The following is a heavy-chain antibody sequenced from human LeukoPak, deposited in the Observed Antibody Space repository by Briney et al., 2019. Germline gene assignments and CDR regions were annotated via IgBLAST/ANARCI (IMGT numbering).Heavy chain of an antibody. CDR3: AREAFAAGKNFDY. Sequence: ASVKVSCTASGYAITNYYMHWVRQAPGQGLEWMGTIHPNDYTTTYAQRFQGRVTMTRDASTSTVYMDLSSLRSEDTAVYYCAREAFAAGKNFDYWGQGTQVTVSS. CDR1: GYAITNYY. J-gene: IGHJ4*02. D-gene: IGHD3-10*01. CDR2: IHPNDYTT. V-gene: IGHV1-46*01.